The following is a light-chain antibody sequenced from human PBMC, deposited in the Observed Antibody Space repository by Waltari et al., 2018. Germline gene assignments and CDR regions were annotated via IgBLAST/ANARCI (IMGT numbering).Light chain of an antibody. V-gene: IGKV3-11*01. CDR2: DTS. J-gene: IGKJ4*01. Sequence: DIVLTQSPAILSLSPGEMASLSCRASQSVTHYLAWYQQKPGQAPRLLIYDTSNRATGIPARFSGSGFATDFTLTISSLEPDDFAVYYCQQRRNWPLTFGGGTKVEIK. CDR3: QQRRNWPLT. CDR1: QSVTHY.